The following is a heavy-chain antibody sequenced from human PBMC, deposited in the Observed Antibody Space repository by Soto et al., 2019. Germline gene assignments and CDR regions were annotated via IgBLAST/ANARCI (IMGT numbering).Heavy chain of an antibody. CDR3: ARDHLDERSTDY. D-gene: IGHD1-1*01. CDR1: GFTFSSYA. CDR2: IYYSGST. V-gene: IGHV4-59*12. J-gene: IGHJ4*02. Sequence: VQLLESGGGLVQPGGSLRLSCAASGFTFSSYAMSWVRQAPGKGLEWIGYIYYSGSTYYNPSLKSRVTISVDTSKNQFSLKLSSVTAADTAVYYCARDHLDERSTDYWGQGTLVTVSS.